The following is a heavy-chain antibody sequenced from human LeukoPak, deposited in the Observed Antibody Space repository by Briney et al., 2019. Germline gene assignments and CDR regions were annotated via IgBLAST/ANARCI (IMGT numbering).Heavy chain of an antibody. V-gene: IGHV1-69*13. D-gene: IGHD3-22*01. CDR1: GGTFSSYA. J-gene: IGHJ3*02. CDR3: ARGHDAPDYYDSRRPPAFDI. CDR2: IIPIFGTA. Sequence: GASVKVSCKASGGTFSSYAISWVRQAPGQGLEWMGGIIPIFGTANYAQKFQGRVTITADESTSTAYMELSSLRSEDTAVYYCARGHDAPDYYDSRRPPAFDIWGQGTMVTVSS.